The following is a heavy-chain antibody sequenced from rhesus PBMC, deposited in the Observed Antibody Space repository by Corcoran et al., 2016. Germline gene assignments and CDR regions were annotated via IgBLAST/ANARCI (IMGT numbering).Heavy chain of an antibody. J-gene: IGHJ4*01. CDR1: GGSISGSYS. CDR3: AKLGYSNRDY. V-gene: IGHV4-143*01. Sequence: QVQLQESGPGLVKPSETLSLTCTVSGGSISGSYSWRWIRPPPGKGLEWIGGIFGDSSSTYYNPSLKSRVTISKDTSKNQFSLKLSSVTAADTAVYYCAKLGYSNRDYWGQGVLVTVSS. D-gene: IGHD4-23*01. CDR2: IFGDSSST.